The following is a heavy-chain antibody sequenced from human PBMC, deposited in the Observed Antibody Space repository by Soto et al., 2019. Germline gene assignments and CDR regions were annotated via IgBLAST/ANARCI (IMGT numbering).Heavy chain of an antibody. Sequence: EEPLVESGGGLVQPGGSLRLSCVASGFILSGYDMHWVRQATGEGLEWVSAIGTAGDPYYSGSVKGRFTISRGNAENSVYLQMNSLRAGDTAVYYCARAGYDSSGYYFYAMDVWGPGTTVTVSS. J-gene: IGHJ6*02. CDR2: IGTAGDP. V-gene: IGHV3-13*05. CDR1: GFILSGYD. D-gene: IGHD3-22*01. CDR3: ARAGYDSSGYYFYAMDV.